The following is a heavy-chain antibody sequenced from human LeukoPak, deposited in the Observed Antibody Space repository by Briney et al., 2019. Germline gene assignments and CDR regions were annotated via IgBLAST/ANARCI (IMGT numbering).Heavy chain of an antibody. CDR3: ARSKNIIMIEVTVRFDY. D-gene: IGHD3-22*01. CDR1: GYTFTSYG. J-gene: IGHJ4*02. CDR2: ISAYNGNT. V-gene: IGHV1-18*01. Sequence: ASVKVSCKASGYTFTSYGISWVRQAPGQGLEWMGWISAYNGNTNYAQKLQGRVTMTTDTSTSTAYMELRSLRSDDTAVYYCARSKNIIMIEVTVRFDYWGQGTLVTVSS.